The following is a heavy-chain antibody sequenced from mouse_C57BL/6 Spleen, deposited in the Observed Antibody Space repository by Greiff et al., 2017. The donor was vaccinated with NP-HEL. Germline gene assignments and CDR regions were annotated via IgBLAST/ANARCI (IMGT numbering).Heavy chain of an antibody. CDR2: IHPNSGST. J-gene: IGHJ4*01. CDR1: GYTFTSYW. D-gene: IGHD3-3*01. CDR3: ARGGPLGGAMDY. V-gene: IGHV1-64*01. Sequence: QVQLQQPGAELVKPGASVKLSCKASGYTFTSYWMHWVKQRPGQGLEWIGMIHPNSGSTNYNEKFKSKAKLTVDKSSSTAYMQLSSLTSEDSAVYYCARGGPLGGAMDYWGQGTSVTVSS.